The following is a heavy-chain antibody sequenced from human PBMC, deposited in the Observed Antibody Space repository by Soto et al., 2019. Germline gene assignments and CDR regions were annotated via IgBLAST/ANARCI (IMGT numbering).Heavy chain of an antibody. CDR1: GFTFSRFP. D-gene: IGHD1-1*01. CDR2: FGGGAGRT. Sequence: PGGSLRLSCAASGFTFSRFPMSWVRQAPGKGLEWVSGFGGGAGRTFYADSVKGRCTISRDTSKDTLFLQLNSLTAEDTGVYYCARDTRPGRLERLYWGQGSQVTVSS. CDR3: ARDTRPGRLERLY. V-gene: IGHV3-23*01. J-gene: IGHJ4*02.